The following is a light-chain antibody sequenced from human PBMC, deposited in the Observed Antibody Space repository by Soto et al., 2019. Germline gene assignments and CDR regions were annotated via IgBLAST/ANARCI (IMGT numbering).Light chain of an antibody. V-gene: IGKV3D-20*01. J-gene: IGKJ2*01. CDR1: QSVVDNY. Sequence: EIVLTQSPATLSLSPGERATLSCGASQSVVDNYIAWYQQQPGLAPRLLIYDASSRATGIPDRFSGSGSGTDFSLTITRLEPEDFAVYYCQQYGTSPYTFGQGTKLEIK. CDR3: QQYGTSPYT. CDR2: DAS.